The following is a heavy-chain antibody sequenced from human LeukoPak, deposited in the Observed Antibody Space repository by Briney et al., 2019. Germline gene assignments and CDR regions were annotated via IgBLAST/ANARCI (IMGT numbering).Heavy chain of an antibody. CDR1: GYTFTGYY. V-gene: IGHV1-2*02. Sequence: ASVKVSCKASGYTFTGYYMHWVRQAPGQGLEWMGWINPNSGGTNYAQKFQGRVTMTRDTSISTAYMELSRLRSDDPAVYYCARHSREWDYYYYYYMDVWGKGTTVTVSS. CDR3: ARHSREWDYYYYYYMDV. J-gene: IGHJ6*03. CDR2: INPNSGGT. D-gene: IGHD1-26*01.